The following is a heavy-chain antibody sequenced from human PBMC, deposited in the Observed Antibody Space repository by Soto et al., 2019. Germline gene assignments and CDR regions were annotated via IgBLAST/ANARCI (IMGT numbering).Heavy chain of an antibody. J-gene: IGHJ3*02. V-gene: IGHV3-23*01. CDR2: ISGGAGAT. Sequence: EVQLLESGGGLVQPGGSLRLSCAASGFTFSNYALSWVRQAPGEGLEWVSTISGGAGATYYADSVQGRFTISRDNSKNTLSLQMSSLRAEDTAVYYCAKVTSAWYLGAFDIWGQGTMVTVSS. CDR3: AKVTSAWYLGAFDI. D-gene: IGHD6-19*01. CDR1: GFTFSNYA.